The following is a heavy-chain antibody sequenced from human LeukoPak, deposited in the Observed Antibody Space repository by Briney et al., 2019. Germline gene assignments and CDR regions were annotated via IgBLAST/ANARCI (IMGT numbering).Heavy chain of an antibody. Sequence: SVKVSCKASGYTFTSYGISWVRQAPGQGLEWMGRIIPILGIANYAQKFQGRVTITADKSTSTAYMELSSLRSEDTAVYYCARDGGGYSYGDLRFGYWGQGTLVTVSS. CDR2: IIPILGIA. D-gene: IGHD5-18*01. CDR1: GYTFTSYG. J-gene: IGHJ4*02. CDR3: ARDGGGYSYGDLRFGY. V-gene: IGHV1-69*04.